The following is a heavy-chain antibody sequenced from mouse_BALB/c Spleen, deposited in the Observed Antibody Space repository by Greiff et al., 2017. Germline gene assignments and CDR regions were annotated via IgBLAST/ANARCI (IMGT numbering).Heavy chain of an antibody. Sequence: VKLMESGPGLVAPSQSLSITCTVSGFSLTSYGVHWVRQPPGKGLEWLGVIWAGGSTNYNSALMSRLSISKDNSKSQVFLKMTSLQTDDTAMYYCARALYDGYYEYWGQGTLVTVSA. CDR1: GFSLTSYG. CDR3: ARALYDGYYEY. V-gene: IGHV2-9*02. CDR2: IWAGGST. J-gene: IGHJ3*01. D-gene: IGHD2-3*01.